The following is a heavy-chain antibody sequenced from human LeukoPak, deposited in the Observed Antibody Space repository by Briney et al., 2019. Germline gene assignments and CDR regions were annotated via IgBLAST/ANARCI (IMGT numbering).Heavy chain of an antibody. CDR2: IYHSGST. CDR3: ARVDSSSSNGY. Sequence: PSETLSLTCTVSGYSISSGYYWGWIRQPPGKGLEWIGSIYHSGSTYYNPSLKSRVTISVDRSKNQFSLKLSSVTAADTAVYYCARVDSSSSNGYWGQGTLVTVSS. V-gene: IGHV4-38-2*02. D-gene: IGHD6-6*01. CDR1: GYSISSGYY. J-gene: IGHJ4*02.